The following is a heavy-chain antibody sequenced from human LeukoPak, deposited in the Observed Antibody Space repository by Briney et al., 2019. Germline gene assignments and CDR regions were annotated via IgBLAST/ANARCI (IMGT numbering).Heavy chain of an antibody. CDR3: AREGDYYDSSGYHHFDY. CDR1: GGTFSSYA. Sequence: SVKVSCKASGGTFSSYAISWVRQAPGQGLEWMGGIVPIFGTANYAQKFQGRVTITADESTSTAYMELSSLRSEDTAVYYCAREGDYYDSSGYHHFDYWGQGTLVTVSS. CDR2: IVPIFGTA. D-gene: IGHD3-22*01. V-gene: IGHV1-69*13. J-gene: IGHJ4*02.